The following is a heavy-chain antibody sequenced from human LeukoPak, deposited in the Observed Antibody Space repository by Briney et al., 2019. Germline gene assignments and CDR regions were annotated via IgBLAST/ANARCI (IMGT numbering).Heavy chain of an antibody. V-gene: IGHV4-30-4*07. CDR2: IYYSGST. CDR1: GGSISSGGYS. D-gene: IGHD3-22*01. Sequence: SETLSLTCAVSGGSISSGGYSWSWIRQPPGKGLEWIGYIYYSGSTYYNPSLKSRVTISVDTSKNQFSLKLSSVTAADTAVYYCARAVGFDDYYDSSGYFYFDYWGQGTLVTVSS. CDR3: ARAVGFDDYYDSSGYFYFDY. J-gene: IGHJ4*02.